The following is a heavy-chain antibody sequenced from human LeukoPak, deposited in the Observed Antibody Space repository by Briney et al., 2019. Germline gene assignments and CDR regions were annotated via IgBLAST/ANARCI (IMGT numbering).Heavy chain of an antibody. Sequence: GGSLRLSCAASGFTFSSCWMNWFRQAPGKGLEWVGNINQEGSEKHYVNSVRGRFTISRDNAKNSLYLQMNSLRAEDTAVYYCARPRGPADAFDIWGQGTMVTVSS. CDR3: ARPRGPADAFDI. CDR1: GFTFSSCW. D-gene: IGHD3-16*01. V-gene: IGHV3-7*01. J-gene: IGHJ3*02. CDR2: INQEGSEK.